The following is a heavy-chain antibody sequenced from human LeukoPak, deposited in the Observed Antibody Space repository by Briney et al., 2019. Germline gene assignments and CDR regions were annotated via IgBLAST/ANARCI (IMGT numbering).Heavy chain of an antibody. D-gene: IGHD3-22*01. CDR3: ARRSGYYFDFDY. CDR2: INPNSGDT. V-gene: IGHV1-2*02. J-gene: IGHJ4*02. Sequence: ASVKVSCKASGYIFTGYYMHSVRQAPGQGLEWMGWINPNSGDTNYAQKFQGRVTMTRDTSISTAYMELSRLRSDDTAVYYCARRSGYYFDFDYWGQGTLVTVSS. CDR1: GYIFTGYY.